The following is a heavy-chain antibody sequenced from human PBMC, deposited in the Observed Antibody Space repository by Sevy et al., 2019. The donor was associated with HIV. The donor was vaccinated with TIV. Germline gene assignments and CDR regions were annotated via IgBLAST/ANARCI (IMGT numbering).Heavy chain of an antibody. CDR2: IRSATDGGTT. J-gene: IGHJ5*02. V-gene: IGHV3-15*07. Sequence: GGSLRLSCVASAFTFSNDWMTWVRQAPGKGLEWVGHIRSATDGGTTDYAGPVKGRFTISRHDSKNTVYLEMNSLKIEDTGVYFCARLSGNYWGDWLDPWGQGTLVTVSS. CDR1: AFTFSNDW. CDR3: ARLSGNYWGDWLDP. D-gene: IGHD5-12*01.